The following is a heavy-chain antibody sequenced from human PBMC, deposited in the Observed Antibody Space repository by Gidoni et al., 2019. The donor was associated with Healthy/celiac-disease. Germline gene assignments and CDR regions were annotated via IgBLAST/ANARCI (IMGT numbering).Heavy chain of an antibody. Sequence: QVQLVQSGAEVRKPGASVKGSCTASGYTFTGDYMHWVRQAPGHGLEWMGWINPNSGGTNYAQKFQGCGTTTRDTSISTAYMELSRLRSDDTAVYYCARAGDSSGLGAWGQGTLVTVSS. J-gene: IGHJ5*02. D-gene: IGHD6-19*01. CDR1: GYTFTGDY. V-gene: IGHV1-2*04. CDR3: ARAGDSSGLGA. CDR2: INPNSGGT.